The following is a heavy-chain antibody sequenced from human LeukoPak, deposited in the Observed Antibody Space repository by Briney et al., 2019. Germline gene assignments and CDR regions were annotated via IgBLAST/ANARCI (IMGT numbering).Heavy chain of an antibody. D-gene: IGHD3-22*01. J-gene: IGHJ3*02. Sequence: PGGSLRLSCAASGFTFSSYEMNWVRQAPGKGLEWVSYISSSGSTIYYADSVKGRFTISRDNAKNSLYLQMNSLRAEDTAVYYCARDGPDYDSSGYLRDDAFDIWGQGTMVTVSS. CDR1: GFTFSSYE. V-gene: IGHV3-48*03. CDR2: ISSSGSTI. CDR3: ARDGPDYDSSGYLRDDAFDI.